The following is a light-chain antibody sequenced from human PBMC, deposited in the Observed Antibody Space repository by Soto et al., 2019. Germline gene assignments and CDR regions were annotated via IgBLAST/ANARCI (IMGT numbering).Light chain of an antibody. J-gene: IGLJ1*01. CDR1: SIDMGANKY. CDR3: SAFTGTTYV. V-gene: IGLV2-14*03. CDR2: DVS. Sequence: QSVLTQPASVSGSPGQSITISCTGTSIDMGANKYVSWYQQHPGKAPKLMIYDVSNRPSGVSNRFSGSKSGNTASLTISGLQAEDEADYYCSAFTGTTYVFGTGTKVTVL.